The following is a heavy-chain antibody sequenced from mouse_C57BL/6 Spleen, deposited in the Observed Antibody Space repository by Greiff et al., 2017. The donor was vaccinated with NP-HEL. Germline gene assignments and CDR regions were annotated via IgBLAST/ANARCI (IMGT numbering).Heavy chain of an antibody. CDR2: IDPSDSYT. CDR1: GYTFTSYW. J-gene: IGHJ2*01. V-gene: IGHV1-50*01. Sequence: QVQLQQPGAELVKPGASVKLSCKASGYTFTSYWMQWVKQRPGQGLEWIGEIDPSDSYTNYNQKFKGKATLTVDTSSSTAYMQLSSLTSEDSAVYYCARSLSSGDDYWGQGTTLTVSS. CDR3: ARSLSSGDDY. D-gene: IGHD3-2*02.